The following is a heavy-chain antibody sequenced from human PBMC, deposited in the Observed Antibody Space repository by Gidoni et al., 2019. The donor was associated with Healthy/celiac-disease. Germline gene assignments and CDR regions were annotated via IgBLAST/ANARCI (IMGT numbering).Heavy chain of an antibody. CDR1: GGTFRSDA. D-gene: IGHD6-19*01. J-gene: IGHJ6*02. Sequence: QVQLVQSGSEGKKPGDAVKVSCKASGGTFRSDAISWVRQAPGQGLEWRGGIMPIFGTANYAQKFQGRVTITADKSTSPAYMELSSLRSEDTSVYYCASPLPQWLLRVPYYCYGMAFWGQGTTVTVSS. V-gene: IGHV1-69*06. CDR3: ASPLPQWLLRVPYYCYGMAF. CDR2: IMPIFGTA.